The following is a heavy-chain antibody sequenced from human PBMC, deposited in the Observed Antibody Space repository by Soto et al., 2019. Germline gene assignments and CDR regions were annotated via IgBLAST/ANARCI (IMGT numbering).Heavy chain of an antibody. V-gene: IGHV3-15*07. D-gene: IGHD4-17*01. J-gene: IGHJ4*02. Sequence: SVSNAWMNWVRPAPGKGLEWVGRIKSKTDGGTTDYAAPVKGRFTISRDDSKNTLYLQMNSLKTEDTAVYYCTTDYGDYVNYWGQGTLVTVSS. CDR1: SVSNAW. CDR2: IKSKTDGGTT. CDR3: TTDYGDYVNY.